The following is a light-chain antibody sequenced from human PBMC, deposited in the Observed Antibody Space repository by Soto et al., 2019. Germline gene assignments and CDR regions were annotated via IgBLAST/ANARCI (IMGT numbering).Light chain of an antibody. CDR2: DAS. Sequence: DIQMNQSPSSLSASVGDRVTITCQASQDISNYLNWYQQKPGKAPKLLIYDASNLETGVPSRFSGSGSGTDFTFTISSLQPEDIATYYCQQYGPLFGPGTKVDIK. CDR3: QQYGPL. J-gene: IGKJ3*01. V-gene: IGKV1-33*01. CDR1: QDISNY.